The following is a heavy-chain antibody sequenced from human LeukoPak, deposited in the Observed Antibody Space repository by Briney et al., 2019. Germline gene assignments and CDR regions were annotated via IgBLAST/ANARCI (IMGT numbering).Heavy chain of an antibody. J-gene: IGHJ6*02. Sequence: PGGSLRLSCAASGVTFSGYAMSWVRQAPGKGLEWVSTLSGCGGSTYYADSVKGRFTISRDNSKNTLYLQMNSLRAEDTAVYYCARGSGTEYSYGSGYYYYYYGMDVWGQGTTVTVSS. CDR2: LSGCGGST. D-gene: IGHD5-18*01. V-gene: IGHV3-23*01. CDR1: GVTFSGYA. CDR3: ARGSGTEYSYGSGYYYYYYGMDV.